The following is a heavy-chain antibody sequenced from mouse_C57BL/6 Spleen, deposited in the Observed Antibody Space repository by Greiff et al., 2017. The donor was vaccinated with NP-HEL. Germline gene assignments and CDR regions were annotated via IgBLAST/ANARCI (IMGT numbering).Heavy chain of an antibody. CDR3: ARHEPIPGSSRYYFDY. Sequence: QVQLKQSGAELVKPGASVKLSCKASGYTFTEYTIHWVKQRSGQGLEWIGWFYPGSGSIKYNEKFKDKATLTADKSSSTVYMELSRLTSEDSAVYFCARHEPIPGSSRYYFDYWGQGTTLTVSS. V-gene: IGHV1-62-2*01. CDR2: FYPGSGSI. CDR1: GYTFTEYT. D-gene: IGHD1-1*01. J-gene: IGHJ2*01.